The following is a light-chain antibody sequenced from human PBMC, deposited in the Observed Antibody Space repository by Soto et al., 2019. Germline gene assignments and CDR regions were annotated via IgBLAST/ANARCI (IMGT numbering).Light chain of an antibody. V-gene: IGKV3-20*01. J-gene: IGKJ4*01. Sequence: EIVLTQSPATLSLSPGERATLSCWASQSVSNYLAWYQQKPGQAPRLLIYDASSRATGIPDRFSGGGSGTDFTLTISRLEPEDFAVYYCQQFSSYPLTFGGGTKV. CDR1: QSVSNY. CDR2: DAS. CDR3: QQFSSYPLT.